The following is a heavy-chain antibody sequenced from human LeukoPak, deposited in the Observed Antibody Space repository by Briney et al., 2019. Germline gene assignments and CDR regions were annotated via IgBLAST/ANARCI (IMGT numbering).Heavy chain of an antibody. CDR1: GFTFSSYG. CDR3: ARDFCSGGGCYPDAFDI. V-gene: IGHV3-33*01. Sequence: PGGSLRLSCAASGFTFSSYGMHWVRQAPGKGLEWVAVIWYDGTNTYYADSVKGRFTISRDNSKNTLYLQMNSLRAEDTAVYYCARDFCSGGGCYPDAFDIWGQGTMVTVSS. D-gene: IGHD2-15*01. J-gene: IGHJ3*02. CDR2: IWYDGTNT.